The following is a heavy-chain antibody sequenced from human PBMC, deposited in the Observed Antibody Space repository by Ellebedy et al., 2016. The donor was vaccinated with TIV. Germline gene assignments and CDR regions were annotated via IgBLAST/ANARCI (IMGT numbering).Heavy chain of an antibody. CDR3: ARAGEYTSSSGMDV. J-gene: IGHJ6*02. CDR1: GDSVSSNSAA. CDR2: TYYRSKWYV. V-gene: IGHV6-1*01. Sequence: SETLSLTCAISGDSVSSNSAAWNWIRQSPSRGLEWLGRTYYRSKWYVDYAVSVKSRININPDTSKNQFSLQLNSVTPEDTAVYYCARAGEYTSSSGMDVWGQGTTVTVSS. D-gene: IGHD6-6*01.